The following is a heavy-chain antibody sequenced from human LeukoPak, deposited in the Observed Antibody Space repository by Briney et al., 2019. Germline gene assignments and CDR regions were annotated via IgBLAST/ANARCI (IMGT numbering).Heavy chain of an antibody. CDR1: GYTFTSYD. CDR3: ARALPTGELDFDY. J-gene: IGHJ4*02. V-gene: IGHV1-8*01. CDR2: MNPNSGNT. D-gene: IGHD1-7*01. Sequence: ASVKVSCKASGYTFTSYDFNWVRQATGQGLEWMGWMNPNSGNTGYAQKFQGRVTMTRNTSISTAYMELSSLRSEDTAVYYCARALPTGELDFDYWGQGTLVTVSS.